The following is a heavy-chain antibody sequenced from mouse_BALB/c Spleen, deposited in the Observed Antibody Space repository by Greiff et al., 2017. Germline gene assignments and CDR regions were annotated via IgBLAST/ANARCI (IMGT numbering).Heavy chain of an antibody. CDR1: GYTFTDYA. V-gene: IGHV1-67*01. J-gene: IGHJ4*01. CDR3: ARDFGYDDLYAMDY. Sequence: QVQLQQSGPELVRPGVSVKISCKGSGYTFTDYAMHWVKQSHAKSLEWIGVISTYSGNTNYNQKFKGKATMTVDKSSSTAYMELARLTSEDSAIYYCARDFGYDDLYAMDYWGQGTSVTVSS. CDR2: ISTYSGNT. D-gene: IGHD2-2*01.